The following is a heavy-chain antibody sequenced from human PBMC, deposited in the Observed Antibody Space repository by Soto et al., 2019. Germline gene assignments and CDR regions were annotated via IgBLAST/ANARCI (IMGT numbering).Heavy chain of an antibody. D-gene: IGHD3-22*01. Sequence: SVKVSCKASGFTFTSSAMQWVRQARGQRLEWIGWIVVDSGNTNYAQKFQERVTITRDMSTSTAYMELRSLRSDDTAVYYCARDYYDSSGPLSSLSLDYWGQGTLVTVSS. CDR3: ARDYYDSSGPLSSLSLDY. V-gene: IGHV1-58*02. CDR1: GFTFTSSA. CDR2: IVVDSGNT. J-gene: IGHJ4*02.